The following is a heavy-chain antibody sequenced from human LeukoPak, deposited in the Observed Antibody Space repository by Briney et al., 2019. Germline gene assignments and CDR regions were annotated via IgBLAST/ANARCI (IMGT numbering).Heavy chain of an antibody. CDR3: ARQDFWSGQYYFDY. D-gene: IGHD3-3*01. V-gene: IGHV3-7*01. CDR2: IKQDGSEK. J-gene: IGHJ4*02. CDR1: GFTFSSYW. Sequence: QAGGSLRLSCAASGFTFSSYWMSWVRQAPGKGLEWVANIKQDGSEKYYVDSVKGRFTISRDNAKNSLYLQMNSLRAEDTAVYYCARQDFWSGQYYFDYWGQGTLVTVSS.